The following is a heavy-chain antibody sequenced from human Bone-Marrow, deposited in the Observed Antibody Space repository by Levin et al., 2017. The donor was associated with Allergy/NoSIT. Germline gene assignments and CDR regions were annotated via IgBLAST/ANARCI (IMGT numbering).Heavy chain of an antibody. CDR1: GFTFGDYA. Sequence: PGGSLRLSCAASGFTFGDYAMHWVRQVPGKGLEWVSGISWNSGSLGYAESVKGRLTISRDNAKNSLYLQMSSLRPEDTALYFCTNDSHYDYDSIDNWFDPWGQGTLVTVSS. V-gene: IGHV3-9*01. J-gene: IGHJ5*02. D-gene: IGHD3-22*01. CDR3: TNDSHYDYDSIDNWFDP. CDR2: ISWNSGSL.